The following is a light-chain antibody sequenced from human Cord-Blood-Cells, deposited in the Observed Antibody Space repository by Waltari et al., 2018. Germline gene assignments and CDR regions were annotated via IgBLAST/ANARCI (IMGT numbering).Light chain of an antibody. CDR3: QQSYSTLTWT. CDR1: QSISSY. CDR2: AAS. V-gene: IGKV1-39*01. Sequence: DIQMTQSPSSLSASVGDRVTITCRESQSISSYLNWYQQKPGKAPKLLIYAASSLQSGVPSRFSGSGYGTDFTLTISSLQPEDFATYYCQQSYSTLTWTFGQGTKVEIK. J-gene: IGKJ1*01.